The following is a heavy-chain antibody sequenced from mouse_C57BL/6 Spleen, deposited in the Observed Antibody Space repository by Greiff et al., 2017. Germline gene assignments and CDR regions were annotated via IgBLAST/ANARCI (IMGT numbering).Heavy chain of an antibody. V-gene: IGHV1-72*01. CDR1: GYTFTSYW. CDR2: IDPNSGGT. D-gene: IGHD1-1*01. CDR3: AREPYYYGSSPYAMDY. Sequence: QVQLQQPGAELVKPGASVKLSCKASGYTFTSYWMHWVKQRPGRGLEGIGRIDPNSGGTKYNEKFKSKATLTVDKPSSTAYMQLSSLTSEDSAVYYCAREPYYYGSSPYAMDYWGQGTSVTVSS. J-gene: IGHJ4*01.